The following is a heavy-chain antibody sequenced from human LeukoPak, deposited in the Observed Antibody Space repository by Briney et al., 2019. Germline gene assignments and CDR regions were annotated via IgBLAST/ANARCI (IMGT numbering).Heavy chain of an antibody. CDR3: ARANYYDSSGYYYAYYFDY. D-gene: IGHD3-22*01. CDR1: GYSISSGYY. CDR2: IYHSGST. Sequence: SETLSLTCTVSGYSISSGYYWGWIRQPPGKGLEWIGSIYHSGSTYYNPSLTSRVTMAVDTSKNQFSLKLSSVTAADTAVYHCARANYYDSSGYYYAYYFDYWGQGTLVTVSS. J-gene: IGHJ4*02. V-gene: IGHV4-38-2*02.